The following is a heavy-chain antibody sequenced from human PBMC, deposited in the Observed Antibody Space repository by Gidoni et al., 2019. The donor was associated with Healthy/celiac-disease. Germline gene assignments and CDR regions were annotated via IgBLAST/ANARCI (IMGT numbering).Heavy chain of an antibody. CDR3: ASSSSWYADY. Sequence: EVQLVESGGGMVKPGGSLRLSCAASGFTFSSYSMNWVRQAPGKGLEWVSSISSSSSYIYYADSVKGRFTISRDNAKNSLYLQMNRLRAEDTAVYYCASSSSWYADYWGQGTLVTVSS. V-gene: IGHV3-21*01. D-gene: IGHD6-13*01. CDR2: ISSSSSYI. CDR1: GFTFSSYS. J-gene: IGHJ4*02.